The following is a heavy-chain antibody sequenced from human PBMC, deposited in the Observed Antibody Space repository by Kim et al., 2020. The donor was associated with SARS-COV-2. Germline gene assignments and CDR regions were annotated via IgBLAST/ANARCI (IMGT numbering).Heavy chain of an antibody. J-gene: IGHJ4*02. Sequence: YADSVKGLFPISRDNSKNTLYLKMNSLGAEDTDVYYCAKEAGMVRGVIDYWGQGTLVTVSS. V-gene: IGHV3-23*01. D-gene: IGHD3-10*01. CDR3: AKEAGMVRGVIDY.